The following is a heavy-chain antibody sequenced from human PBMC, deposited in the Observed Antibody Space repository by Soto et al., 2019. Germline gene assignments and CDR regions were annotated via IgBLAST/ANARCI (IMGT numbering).Heavy chain of an antibody. D-gene: IGHD3-22*01. CDR3: ARGSYYYDSSGYSDYYYYGMDV. V-gene: IGHV1-69*13. J-gene: IGHJ6*02. Sequence: SVKVSCKASVDTFSSYAISWVRQDHGQGLEWMGGIIPIFGTANYAQKFQGRVTITADESTSTAYMELSSLRSEDTAVYYCARGSYYYDSSGYSDYYYYGMDVWGQGTTVTVSS. CDR2: IIPIFGTA. CDR1: VDTFSSYA.